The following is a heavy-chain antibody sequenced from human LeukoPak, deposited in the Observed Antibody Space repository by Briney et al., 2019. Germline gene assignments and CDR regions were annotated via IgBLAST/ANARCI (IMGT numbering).Heavy chain of an antibody. Sequence: GSLRLSCAASGFTFSSYGMHWVRQAPGKGLEWVAFIRYDGSNKYYADSVKGRFTISRDNSKNTLYLQMNSLRAEDTAVYYCAALVVPAATPRNYYYYGMDVWGQGTTVTVSS. CDR3: AALVVPAATPRNYYYYGMDV. CDR2: IRYDGSNK. J-gene: IGHJ6*02. CDR1: GFTFSSYG. D-gene: IGHD2-2*01. V-gene: IGHV3-30*02.